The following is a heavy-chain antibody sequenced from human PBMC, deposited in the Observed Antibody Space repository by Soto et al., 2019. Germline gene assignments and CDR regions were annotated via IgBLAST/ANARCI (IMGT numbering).Heavy chain of an antibody. CDR2: IYYIGNT. CDR1: GGSISSSSYY. D-gene: IGHD3-16*01. V-gene: IGHV4-39*01. CDR3: ARQTGVFGHYFDY. J-gene: IGHJ4*02. Sequence: QLRLQAAVPGLLKPSDPLSLTCTVSGGSISSSSYYWSWFRQPPGKGPEWIGAIYYIGNTYYNPPRKSRVTMSVDTTKNQFSLKLSSATAADTAMYYCARQTGVFGHYFDYWGQGTLVTVSS.